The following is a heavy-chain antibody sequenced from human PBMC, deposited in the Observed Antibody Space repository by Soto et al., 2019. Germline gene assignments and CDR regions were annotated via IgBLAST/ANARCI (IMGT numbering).Heavy chain of an antibody. V-gene: IGHV4-59*01. CDR1: GGSISSYY. Sequence: SETLSLTCTVSGGSISSYYWSWIRQPPGKGLEWIGYMLYSGSTSYNASLMRRVSISVDTSKNQFSLRLTSVTAADTAVYYCARVGLRAGNTGYALDIWGQGTMVTVS. CDR3: ARVGLRAGNTGYALDI. D-gene: IGHD6-19*01. CDR2: MLYSGST. J-gene: IGHJ3*02.